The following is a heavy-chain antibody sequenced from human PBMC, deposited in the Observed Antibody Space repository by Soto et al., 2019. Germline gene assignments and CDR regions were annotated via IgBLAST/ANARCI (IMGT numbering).Heavy chain of an antibody. CDR3: ARFVAARLNWFDP. CDR2: IYYNGNT. CDR1: GFIFSRYS. V-gene: IGHV4-59*01. D-gene: IGHD6-6*01. J-gene: IGHJ5*02. Sequence: PAGTLSLTCAGSGFIFSRYSRNWVRQAPGKGLEWIGYIYYNGNTNYNPSLKSRVTISVVTSKNQFSLKLSSVTAADTAVYYCARFVAARLNWFDPWGQGTLVTVSS.